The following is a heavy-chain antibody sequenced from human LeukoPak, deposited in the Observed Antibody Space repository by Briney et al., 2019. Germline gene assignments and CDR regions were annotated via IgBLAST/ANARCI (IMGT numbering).Heavy chain of an antibody. V-gene: IGHV4-59*01. J-gene: IGHJ4*02. Sequence: KTSETLSLTCTVSGGSISSYYWSWIRQPPGKGLEWIGYIYYSGSTNYNPSLKSRVTISVDTSKNQFSLKLSSVTAADTAVYYCARSGSYYAPFDYWGQGTLVTVSS. CDR3: ARSGSYYAPFDY. CDR1: GGSISSYY. D-gene: IGHD1-26*01. CDR2: IYYSGST.